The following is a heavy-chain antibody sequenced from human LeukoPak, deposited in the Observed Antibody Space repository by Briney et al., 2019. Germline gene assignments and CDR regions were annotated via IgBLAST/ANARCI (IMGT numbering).Heavy chain of an antibody. V-gene: IGHV3-53*01. Sequence: GGSLRLSCAASGFTVSSNYMSWVRQAPGKGLEWVSVIYSGGSTYYADSAKGRFTISRDNSKNTLYLQMNSLRAEDTAVYYCARGEGLAARLWFDPWGQGTLVTVSS. D-gene: IGHD6-6*01. CDR2: IYSGGST. J-gene: IGHJ5*02. CDR3: ARGEGLAARLWFDP. CDR1: GFTVSSNY.